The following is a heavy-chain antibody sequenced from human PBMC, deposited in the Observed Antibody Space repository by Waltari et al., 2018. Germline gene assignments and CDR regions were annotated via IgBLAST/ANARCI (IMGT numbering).Heavy chain of an antibody. Sequence: QVQLSQSVEEVKTPWPSRIVSCTATRYIISCTDVSWLRQSPGQGLEWMGYINGDNGNTNEAQKFQSRDTMTTDASTTTAYRELRSLKSDDSAVYYCAKGGDFDWSTYYFDYWGQGTLVTVSS. J-gene: IGHJ4*02. CDR1: RYIISCTD. CDR2: INGDNGNT. D-gene: IGHD3-9*01. CDR3: AKGGDFDWSTYYFDY. V-gene: IGHV1-18*01.